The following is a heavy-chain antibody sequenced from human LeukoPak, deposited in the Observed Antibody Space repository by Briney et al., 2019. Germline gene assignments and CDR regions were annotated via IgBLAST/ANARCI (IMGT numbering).Heavy chain of an antibody. Sequence: GGSLRLSCAASGFTFSNAWMNWVRQAPGKGLEWVGRIKTKTDGGTTDYAAPVKGRFTISRDDSKNTVFLQMNSLKTEGTAFYYCITQYFDYWGQGTLVTVSS. CDR2: IKTKTDGGTT. J-gene: IGHJ4*02. V-gene: IGHV3-15*01. CDR3: ITQYFDY. CDR1: GFTFSNAW. D-gene: IGHD4-11*01.